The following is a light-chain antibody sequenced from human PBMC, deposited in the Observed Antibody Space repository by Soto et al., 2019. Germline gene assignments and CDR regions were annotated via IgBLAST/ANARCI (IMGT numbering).Light chain of an antibody. V-gene: IGLV1-44*01. J-gene: IGLJ3*02. CDR1: TSNIGSHS. CDR2: FND. CDR3: AAWDDSLDGPMV. Sequence: QSVLTQPPSASGTPGQRVTISCSGSTSNIGSHSVTWYQHLPGTAPKLLIYFNDQRPSGVPDRFSGSKSGTSASLAISGLQSEDEADYYCAAWDDSLDGPMVFGGGTKLTVL.